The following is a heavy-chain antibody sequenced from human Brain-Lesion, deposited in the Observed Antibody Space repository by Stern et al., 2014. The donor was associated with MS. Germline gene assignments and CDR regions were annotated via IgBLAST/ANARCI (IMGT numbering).Heavy chain of an antibody. CDR3: ATLSPGAGGNYYRHFDY. J-gene: IGHJ4*02. D-gene: IGHD1-26*01. CDR2: FDPEDGET. CDR1: GYTLTELS. V-gene: IGHV1-24*01. Sequence: QVQLVQSGAEVKQPGASVKVSCTVSGYTLTELSMHWVRQAPRKGLEWMGGFDPEDGETIYAQKFQGRVTMTEDTSTDTAYMELSSLRSEDTAVYYCATLSPGAGGNYYRHFDYWGQGTLVTVSS.